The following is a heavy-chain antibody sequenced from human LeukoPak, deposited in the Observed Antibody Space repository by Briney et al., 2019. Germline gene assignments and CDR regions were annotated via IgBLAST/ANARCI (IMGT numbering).Heavy chain of an antibody. CDR1: GFTFSDYW. J-gene: IGHJ6*03. CDR3: AKDRDYGDYPSAYYYYMDV. CDR2: INQDGSEK. V-gene: IGHV3-7*01. D-gene: IGHD4-17*01. Sequence: PGGSLRLSCAASGFTFSDYWISWVRQAPGKGLEWVANINQDGSEKHYVDSLRGRFTISRDNAKNSLYLQMNSLRAEDTAVYHCAKDRDYGDYPSAYYYYMDVWGKGTTVTVSS.